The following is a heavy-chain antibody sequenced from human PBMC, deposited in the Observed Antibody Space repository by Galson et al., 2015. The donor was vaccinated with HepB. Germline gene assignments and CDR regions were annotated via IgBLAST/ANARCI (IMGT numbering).Heavy chain of an antibody. CDR1: VFTFSNYG. D-gene: IGHD3-10*01. V-gene: IGHV3-23*01. CDR2: ISGNGGNK. J-gene: IGHJ4*02. Sequence: SLRLSCAASVFTFSNYGMSWVRQTPGKGLEWLSVISGNGGNKHYADSVKGRFTISRDNSKNTLYLQMNSLRAEDTAVYYCVSNHYNSGSYFHFDNWGQGTLVTVSS. CDR3: VSNHYNSGSYFHFDN.